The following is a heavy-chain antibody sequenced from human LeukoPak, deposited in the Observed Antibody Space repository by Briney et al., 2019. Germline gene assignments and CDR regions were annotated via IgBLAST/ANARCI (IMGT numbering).Heavy chain of an antibody. J-gene: IGHJ5*02. Sequence: ASVKVSCKASGYTFTSYYMHWVRQAPGQGLEWMGIINPSGGSTSYVQKFQGRVTMTRDTSTSTVYMELSSLRSEDTAVYYCARVSATMVRGVIITPSSNWFDPWGQGTLVTVSS. D-gene: IGHD3-10*01. V-gene: IGHV1-46*01. CDR2: INPSGGST. CDR3: ARVSATMVRGVIITPSSNWFDP. CDR1: GYTFTSYY.